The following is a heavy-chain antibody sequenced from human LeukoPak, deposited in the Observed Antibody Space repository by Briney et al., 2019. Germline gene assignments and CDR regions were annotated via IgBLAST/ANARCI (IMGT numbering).Heavy chain of an antibody. Sequence: GASVKVSCKASGYTFTGYYVHWVRQAPGQGLEWMGWINPNSGGTNYAQKFQGRVTMTRDTSISTAYMELSRLRSDDTAVYYCARSAIYYYYYYMDVWGKGTTVTVSS. V-gene: IGHV1-2*02. CDR2: INPNSGGT. CDR3: ARSAIYYYYYYMDV. J-gene: IGHJ6*03. CDR1: GYTFTGYY.